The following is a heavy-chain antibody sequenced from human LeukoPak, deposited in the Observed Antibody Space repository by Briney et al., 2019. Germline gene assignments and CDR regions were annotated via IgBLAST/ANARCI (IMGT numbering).Heavy chain of an antibody. Sequence: TPSETLSLTCTVSGGSISSGGYYWSWIRQHPGKGLEWIGYIYYSGSTYYNPSLKSRVTISVDTSKNQFSLKLSSVTAADTAVYYCARDFGGNSPFDYWGQGTLVTVSS. J-gene: IGHJ4*02. CDR1: GGSISSGGYY. V-gene: IGHV4-31*03. D-gene: IGHD4-23*01. CDR2: IYYSGST. CDR3: ARDFGGNSPFDY.